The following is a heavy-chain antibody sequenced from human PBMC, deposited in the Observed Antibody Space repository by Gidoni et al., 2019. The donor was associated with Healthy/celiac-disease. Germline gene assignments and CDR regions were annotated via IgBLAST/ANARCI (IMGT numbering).Heavy chain of an antibody. CDR1: GSTFSSYG. D-gene: IGHD4-17*01. Sequence: QVQLVESGGGVVQPGRALRLSCAASGSTFSSYGMHWVSQAPGKGLEWVGVIGYDGSNKYYADSGKGRFTMSRDNSKNTLYLQRNSLIAEDTAVYYCARAGRDYGDYSVGFWGQGTLVTVSS. J-gene: IGHJ4*02. V-gene: IGHV3-33*01. CDR2: IGYDGSNK. CDR3: ARAGRDYGDYSVGF.